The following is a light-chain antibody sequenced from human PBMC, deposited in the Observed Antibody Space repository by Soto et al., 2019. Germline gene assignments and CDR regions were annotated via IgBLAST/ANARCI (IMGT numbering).Light chain of an antibody. CDR2: GAS. CDR3: QQYGSSPLT. V-gene: IGKV3-20*01. Sequence: EIVLTQSPGTLSLSPGERATLSCRASRTVSNSFLAWYQQKPGQAHRLLIYGASSRATGIPDRFSGSGSGTDFTLTISRLEAEDFAVYYCQQYGSSPLTFGGGTKVEIK. J-gene: IGKJ4*01. CDR1: RTVSNSF.